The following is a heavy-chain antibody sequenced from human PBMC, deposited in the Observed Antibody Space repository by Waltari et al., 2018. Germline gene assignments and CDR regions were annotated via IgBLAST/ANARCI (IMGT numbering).Heavy chain of an antibody. Sequence: QVQLVQSGAEVKKPGASVKVSCKASGYTFTSYYMHWVRQAPGQGLEWMGIINPSVGSTSYAQKFQGRVTMTRDTSTSTVYMELSSLRSEDTAVYYCAREIIVVVPAANWFDPWGQGTLVTVSS. J-gene: IGHJ5*02. CDR1: GYTFTSYY. CDR2: INPSVGST. V-gene: IGHV1-46*01. D-gene: IGHD2-2*01. CDR3: AREIIVVVPAANWFDP.